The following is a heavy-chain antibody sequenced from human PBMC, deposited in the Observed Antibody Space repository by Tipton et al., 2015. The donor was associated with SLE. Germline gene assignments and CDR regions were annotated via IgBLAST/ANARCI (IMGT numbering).Heavy chain of an antibody. D-gene: IGHD3-3*01. J-gene: IGHJ4*02. CDR2: IYYSGST. V-gene: IGHV4-59*11. CDR3: ARANFWSGPEDY. CDR1: GGSISSHY. Sequence: TLSLTCTVSGGSISSHYWSWIRQPPGKGLEWIGYIYYSGSTNYNPSLKSRVTISVDTSKNQFSLKLNSVTAADTAVYYCARANFWSGPEDYWGQGTLVTVSS.